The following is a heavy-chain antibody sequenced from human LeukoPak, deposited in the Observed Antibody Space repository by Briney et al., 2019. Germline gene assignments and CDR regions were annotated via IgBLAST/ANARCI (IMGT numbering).Heavy chain of an antibody. V-gene: IGHV4-34*01. D-gene: IGHD3-10*01. Sequence: SETLSLSCAVYGGSFSGYYWSWIRQPPGKGLEWIGEINHSGSTNYNASLKSRVTISVDTSKNQFSLKLSSVTAADTAVYYCARALYYYGSGGQDYWGQGTLVTVSS. CDR1: GGSFSGYY. CDR3: ARALYYYGSGGQDY. J-gene: IGHJ4*02. CDR2: INHSGST.